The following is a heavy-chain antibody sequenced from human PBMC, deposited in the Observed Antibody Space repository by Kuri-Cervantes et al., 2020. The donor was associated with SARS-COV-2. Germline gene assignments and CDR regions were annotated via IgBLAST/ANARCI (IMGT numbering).Heavy chain of an antibody. J-gene: IGHJ3*02. CDR2: ISSSSSYT. Sequence: GGSLRLSCAASGFTFSDYYMSWIRQAPGKGLEWVSYISSSSSYTNYADSVKSRFTISRDNAKDSLYLQMNSLRAEDTAVYYCARAPQWVAGDDAFDIWGQGTMVTVSS. CDR3: ARAPQWVAGDDAFDI. V-gene: IGHV3-11*05. CDR1: GFTFSDYY. D-gene: IGHD6-19*01.